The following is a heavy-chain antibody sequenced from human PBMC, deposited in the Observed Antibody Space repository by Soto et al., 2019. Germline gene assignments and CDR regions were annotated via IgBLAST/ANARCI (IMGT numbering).Heavy chain of an antibody. Sequence: EVQLVESGGGLVQPGGSLRLSCAASGFTFSSYSMNWVRQAPGKGLEWVSYISSSSSTIYYADSVKGRFTISRDNAKNSLYLQMNSLRDEDTAVYYCAREGIVLMVYLDAFDIWGQGTMVTVSS. D-gene: IGHD2-8*01. CDR2: ISSSSSTI. V-gene: IGHV3-48*02. J-gene: IGHJ3*02. CDR1: GFTFSSYS. CDR3: AREGIVLMVYLDAFDI.